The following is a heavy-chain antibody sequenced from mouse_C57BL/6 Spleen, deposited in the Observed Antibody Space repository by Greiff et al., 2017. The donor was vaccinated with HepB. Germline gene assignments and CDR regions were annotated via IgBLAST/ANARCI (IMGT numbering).Heavy chain of an antibody. CDR3: ARAYITTVVGYFDY. V-gene: IGHV1-54*01. Sequence: VKLMESGAELVRPGTSVKVSCKASGYAFTNYLIEWVKQRPGQGLEWIGVINPGSGGTNYNEKFKGKATLTADKSSSTAYMQLSSLTSEDSAVYFCARAYITTVVGYFDYWGQGTTLTVSS. D-gene: IGHD1-1*01. CDR1: GYAFTNYL. CDR2: INPGSGGT. J-gene: IGHJ2*01.